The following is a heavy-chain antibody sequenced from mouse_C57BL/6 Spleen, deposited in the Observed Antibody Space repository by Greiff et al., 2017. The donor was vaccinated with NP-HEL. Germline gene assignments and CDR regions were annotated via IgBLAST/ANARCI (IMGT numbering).Heavy chain of an antibody. CDR3: ARDPYYSNWYYFDY. CDR1: GFTFSSYA. Sequence: DVKLVESGGGLVKPGGSLKLSCAASGFTFSSYAMSWVRQTPEKRLEWVATISDGGSYTYYPDNVKGRFTISRDNAKNNLYLQMSHLKSEDTAMYYCARDPYYSNWYYFDYWGQGTTLTVSS. D-gene: IGHD2-5*01. CDR2: ISDGGSYT. V-gene: IGHV5-4*01. J-gene: IGHJ2*01.